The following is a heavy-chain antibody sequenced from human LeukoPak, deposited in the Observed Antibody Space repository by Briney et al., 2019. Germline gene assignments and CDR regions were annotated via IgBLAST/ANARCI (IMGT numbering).Heavy chain of an antibody. Sequence: PGGSLRLSCAASGFTFSSYAMSWVRQAPGKGLEWVSAISGSGGSTYYADSVKGRFTISRDNAKNSLYLQMNSLRAEDTAVYYCARARDGYISYWGQGTLVTVSS. J-gene: IGHJ4*02. CDR2: ISGSGGST. V-gene: IGHV3-23*01. CDR1: GFTFSSYA. D-gene: IGHD5-24*01. CDR3: ARARDGYISY.